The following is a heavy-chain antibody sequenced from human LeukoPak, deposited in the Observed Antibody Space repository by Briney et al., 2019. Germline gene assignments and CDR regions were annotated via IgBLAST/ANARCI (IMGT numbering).Heavy chain of an antibody. CDR2: VSNDEGIK. J-gene: IGHJ3*02. CDR3: AKGLNGYGSGSYSHLDAFDI. Sequence: GGSLRLSCAASGFTFSAYYMHWVRQAPGKGLEWVALVSNDEGIKYYGASVRGRFTISRDNPENTLYLQMNSLRADDTAVYYCAKGLNGYGSGSYSHLDAFDIWGQGTMVTVSS. V-gene: IGHV3-30*18. CDR1: GFTFSAYY. D-gene: IGHD3-10*01.